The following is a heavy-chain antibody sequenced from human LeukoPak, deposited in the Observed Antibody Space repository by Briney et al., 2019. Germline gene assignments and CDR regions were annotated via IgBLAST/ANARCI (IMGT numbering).Heavy chain of an antibody. J-gene: IGHJ4*02. CDR2: IKEDGSEK. CDR3: ARDQRASPAPADY. CDR1: GFTFSGSW. Sequence: PGGSLRLSCAASGFTFSGSWMTWVRQAPGKGLERVANIKEDGSEKFYVDSVKGRFTISRDNAKNSLYLQMNSLRAEDTAVYYCARDQRASPAPADYWGQGTLVTVSP. V-gene: IGHV3-7*01.